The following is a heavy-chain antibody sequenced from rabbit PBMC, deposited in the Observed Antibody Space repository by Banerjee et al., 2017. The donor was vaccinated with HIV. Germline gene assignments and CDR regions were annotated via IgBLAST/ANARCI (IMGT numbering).Heavy chain of an antibody. CDR3: ARDRSSYYIPYYFDL. CDR2: IYTGSASGT. Sequence: QSLEESGGDLVKPGASLTLTCTASGFDLSRYYYICWVRQAPGKGLEWIACIYTGSASGTYYASWAKGRFTSSKTSSTTVTLQMTSLTAADTATYFCARDRSSYYIPYYFDLWGPGTLVTVS. J-gene: IGHJ4*01. D-gene: IGHD8-1*01. CDR1: GFDLSRYYY. V-gene: IGHV1S40*01.